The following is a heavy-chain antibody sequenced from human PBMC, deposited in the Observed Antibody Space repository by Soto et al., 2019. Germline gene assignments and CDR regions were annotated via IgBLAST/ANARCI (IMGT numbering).Heavy chain of an antibody. CDR1: GYTFTSYD. J-gene: IGHJ6*02. V-gene: IGHV1-8*01. CDR3: ARGIYQLLYGYGMDV. Sequence: ASVKVSCKASGYTFTSYDINWVRQATVQGLEWMGWMNPNSGNTGYAQKFQGRVTMTRNTSISTAYMELSSLRSEDTAVYYCARGIYQLLYGYGMDVWGQGTTVTVSS. D-gene: IGHD2-2*02. CDR2: MNPNSGNT.